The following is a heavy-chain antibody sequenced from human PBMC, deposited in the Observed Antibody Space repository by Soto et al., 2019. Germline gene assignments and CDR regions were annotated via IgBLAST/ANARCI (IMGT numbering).Heavy chain of an antibody. J-gene: IGHJ4*02. CDR1: GFTVSSNY. D-gene: IGHD6-13*01. Sequence: PGGSLRLSCAASGFTVSSNYMSWVRQAPGKGLEWVSVIYSGGSTYYADSVKGRFIASRDNSKNTLYLQMNSLRAEDTAVYYCAKFAYSNNDRGYFDYWGQGTLVTVSS. CDR3: AKFAYSNNDRGYFDY. V-gene: IGHV3-53*01. CDR2: IYSGGST.